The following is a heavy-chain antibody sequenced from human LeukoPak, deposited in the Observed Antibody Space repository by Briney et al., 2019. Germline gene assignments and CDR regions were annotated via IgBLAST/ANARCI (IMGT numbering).Heavy chain of an antibody. CDR2: LSFDGDEK. Sequence: GGSLRLSCAASGFTFSDYYMSWIRQAPGKGLDWVAVLSFDGDEKHYADSVKGRFTISRDNSKNTLYLQMNSLRAEDTAVYYCARGPPMVRGVPYFDYWGQGTLVTVSS. V-gene: IGHV3-30*14. J-gene: IGHJ4*02. CDR1: GFTFSDYY. CDR3: ARGPPMVRGVPYFDY. D-gene: IGHD3-10*01.